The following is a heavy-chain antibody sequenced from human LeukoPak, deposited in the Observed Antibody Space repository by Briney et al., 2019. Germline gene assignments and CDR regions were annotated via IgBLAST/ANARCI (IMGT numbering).Heavy chain of an antibody. CDR3: ARHPTGYDSSGYYLFDY. CDR2: IYYSGST. Sequence: SETLSLTCTVSGGSISSSSYYWGWIRQPPGKGLEWTGSIYYSGSTYYNPSLKSRVTISVDTSKNQFSLKLSSVTAADTAVYYCARHPTGYDSSGYYLFDYWGQGTLVTVSS. D-gene: IGHD3-22*01. V-gene: IGHV4-39*01. CDR1: GGSISSSSYY. J-gene: IGHJ4*02.